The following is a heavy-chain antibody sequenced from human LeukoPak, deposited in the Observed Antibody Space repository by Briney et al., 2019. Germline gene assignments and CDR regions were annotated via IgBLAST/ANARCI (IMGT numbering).Heavy chain of an antibody. CDR3: ARANSGYHDAFDI. V-gene: IGHV1-69*05. CDR2: IIPIFGTA. CDR1: GGTFSSYA. J-gene: IGHJ3*02. D-gene: IGHD3-22*01. Sequence: SVKVSCKASGGTFSSYALSWVRQAPGQGLEWMGGIIPIFGTANYAQKFQGRVTITTDESTSTAYMELSSLRSEDTAVYYCARANSGYHDAFDIWGQGTMVTVSS.